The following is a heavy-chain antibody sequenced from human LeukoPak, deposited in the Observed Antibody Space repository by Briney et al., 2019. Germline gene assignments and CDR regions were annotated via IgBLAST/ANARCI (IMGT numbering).Heavy chain of an antibody. CDR2: ISYDGSNK. Sequence: PGRSLRLSCAASGFTFSSYAMHWVRQAPGKGLEWVAVISYDGSNKYYADSVKGRFTISRDNSKNTLYLQMNSLRAEDTAVYYCARGRRIQLWLSIWGQGTLVTVSS. J-gene: IGHJ4*02. D-gene: IGHD5-18*01. V-gene: IGHV3-30*04. CDR3: ARGRRIQLWLSI. CDR1: GFTFSSYA.